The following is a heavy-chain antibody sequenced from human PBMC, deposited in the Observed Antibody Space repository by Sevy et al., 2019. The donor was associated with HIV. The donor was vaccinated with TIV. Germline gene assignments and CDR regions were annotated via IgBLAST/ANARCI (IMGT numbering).Heavy chain of an antibody. V-gene: IGHV4-59*08. CDR3: AGENAWGRGYS. Sequence: SETLSLTCTVSGGSITSLYWNWIRQPPGKGLGWIANIYYNGHINYNPSLKTRVTLSLATSKNQFSLRLGSVTAAYTAMYYCAGENAWGRGYSWGQGTLVTVSS. CDR1: GGSITSLY. CDR2: IYYNGHI. J-gene: IGHJ4*02. D-gene: IGHD1-26*01.